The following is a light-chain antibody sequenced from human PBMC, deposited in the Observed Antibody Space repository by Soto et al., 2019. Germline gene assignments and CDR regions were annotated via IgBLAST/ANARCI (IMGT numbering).Light chain of an antibody. CDR2: DTT. Sequence: QAVVTQEPSLTVSPGGTVTLTRGSSTGAVTSGHYPYWFQQKPGQAPKTLIYDTTNKHSWSPARFSGSLLGGKAALTLSGAQPEDEADYYCLLVYSGIVVFGGGTQLTVL. J-gene: IGLJ2*01. CDR3: LLVYSGIVV. CDR1: TGAVTSGHY. V-gene: IGLV7-46*01.